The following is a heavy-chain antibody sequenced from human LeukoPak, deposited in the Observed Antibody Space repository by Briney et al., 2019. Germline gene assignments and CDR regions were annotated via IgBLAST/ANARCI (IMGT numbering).Heavy chain of an antibody. V-gene: IGHV4-59*01. D-gene: IGHD3-22*01. J-gene: IGHJ3*02. Sequence: SETLSLTCAVYGGSFSGYYWSWIRQPPGKGLEWIGYIYYSGSTNYNPSLKSRVTISVDTSKNQFSLKLSSVTAADTAVYYCARVGYYDSSGYPDAFDIWGQGTMVTVSS. CDR3: ARVGYYDSSGYPDAFDI. CDR1: GGSFSGYY. CDR2: IYYSGST.